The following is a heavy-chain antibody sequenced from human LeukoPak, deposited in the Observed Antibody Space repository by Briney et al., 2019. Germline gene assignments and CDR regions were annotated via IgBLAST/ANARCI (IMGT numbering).Heavy chain of an antibody. CDR2: ISYGGNNQ. V-gene: IGHV3-30*03. Sequence: PGGSLRLSCAGAGFTFSNYGMHWVRQAPGQGLEWVAIISYGGNNQYYAESVKGRFTISRDNTKNTVYLQMNSLRPEDTAVYYCARAPDSSGYYYDFDYWGQGALVTVSS. CDR3: ARAPDSSGYYYDFDY. J-gene: IGHJ4*02. CDR1: GFTFSNYG. D-gene: IGHD3-22*01.